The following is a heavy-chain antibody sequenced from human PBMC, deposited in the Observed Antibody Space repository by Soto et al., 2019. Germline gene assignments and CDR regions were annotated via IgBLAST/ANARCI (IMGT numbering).Heavy chain of an antibody. D-gene: IGHD2-15*01. Sequence: GGSLRLSCAASGFTFSSYWMSWVRQAPGKGLEWVANIKQDGSEKYYVDSVKGRFTISRDNAKNSLYLQMNSLRAEDTAVYYCARGGDRCSDGSCYDYYYYGMDVWGQGTTVTVSS. CDR1: GFTFSSYW. J-gene: IGHJ6*02. V-gene: IGHV3-7*03. CDR3: ARGGDRCSDGSCYDYYYYGMDV. CDR2: IKQDGSEK.